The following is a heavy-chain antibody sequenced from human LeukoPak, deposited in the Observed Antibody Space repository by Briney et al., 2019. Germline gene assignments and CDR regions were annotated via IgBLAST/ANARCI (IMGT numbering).Heavy chain of an antibody. CDR2: ISYDGSNK. CDR1: RFTFSSYS. D-gene: IGHD4-17*01. V-gene: IGHV3-30*03. CDR3: ARSRDYGDYGNWFDP. Sequence: PGGSLRLSCAASRFTFSSYSMNWVRQAPGKGLEWVAVISYDGSNKYYADSVKGRFTISRDNSKNTLYLQMNSLRAEDTAVYYCARSRDYGDYGNWFDPWGQGTLVTVSS. J-gene: IGHJ5*02.